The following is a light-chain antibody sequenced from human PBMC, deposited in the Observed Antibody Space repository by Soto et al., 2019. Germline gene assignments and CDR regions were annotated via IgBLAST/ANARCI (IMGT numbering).Light chain of an antibody. Sequence: DIQLTQSPSSLSASVGDRVTITCRASQTITKYLHWYQQKPGKAPNLLIYGASSLQSGVPSRFSGSGSGTDFTLTISSLQPEDFATYYCQQTYTTPYTFGQGTKLEIK. J-gene: IGKJ2*01. V-gene: IGKV1-39*01. CDR2: GAS. CDR1: QTITKY. CDR3: QQTYTTPYT.